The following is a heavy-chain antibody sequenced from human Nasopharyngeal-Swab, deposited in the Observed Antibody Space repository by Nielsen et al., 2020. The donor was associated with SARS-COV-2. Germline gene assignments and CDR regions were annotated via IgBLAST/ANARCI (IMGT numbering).Heavy chain of an antibody. J-gene: IGHJ6*02. CDR1: GFTFSSYA. D-gene: IGHD3-22*01. V-gene: IGHV3-30-3*01. Sequence: GESLKISCAASGFTFSSYAMHWVRQAPGKGLEWVAVISYDGSNKYYADSVKGRFTISRDNSKNTLYLQMNSLRAEDTAVYYCARTYDSSGYWVWYYYYGMDVWSQGTTVTVSS. CDR3: ARTYDSSGYWVWYYYYGMDV. CDR2: ISYDGSNK.